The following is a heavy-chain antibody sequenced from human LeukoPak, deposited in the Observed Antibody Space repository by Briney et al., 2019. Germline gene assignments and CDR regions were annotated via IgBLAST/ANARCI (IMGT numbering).Heavy chain of an antibody. D-gene: IGHD2-15*01. Sequence: GGSLRLSCAASGFTFSSYWMHWVREAPGKGLVWVSHINNDGSSTSYADSVEGRFTISRDNAKNTLYLQMNSLRTEDTAVYYCACYGIAPPYWGQGTLVIVSS. CDR2: INNDGSST. V-gene: IGHV3-74*01. J-gene: IGHJ4*02. CDR3: ACYGIAPPY. CDR1: GFTFSSYW.